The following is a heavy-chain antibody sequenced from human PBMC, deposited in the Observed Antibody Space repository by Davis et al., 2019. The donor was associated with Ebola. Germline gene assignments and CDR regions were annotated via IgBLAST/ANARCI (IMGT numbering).Heavy chain of an antibody. J-gene: IGHJ4*02. V-gene: IGHV1-46*01. CDR2: INPSGGST. Sequence: AASVKVSCKASGYTFTSYYMHWVRQAPGQGLEWMGIINPSGGSTSYAQKFQGRVTITADKSTSTAYMELSSLRSEDTAVYYCARGVGATDYWGQGTLVTVSS. CDR3: ARGVGATDY. CDR1: GYTFTSYY. D-gene: IGHD1-26*01.